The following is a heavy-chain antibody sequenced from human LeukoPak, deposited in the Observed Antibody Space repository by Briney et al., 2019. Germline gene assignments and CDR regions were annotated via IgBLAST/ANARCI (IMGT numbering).Heavy chain of an antibody. Sequence: SETLSLTCTVSGGSIDDYYWTWIRQPAGKGLEWIGRIYTRGSTNYNPSLKSRVTISVDTSKNQFSLKLTSVTAAATAVYYCAREGLNMVRGVIPKEAWGWFDPWGQGTPVTVSS. D-gene: IGHD3-10*01. CDR2: IYTRGST. J-gene: IGHJ5*02. V-gene: IGHV4-4*07. CDR1: GGSIDDYY. CDR3: AREGLNMVRGVIPKEAWGWFDP.